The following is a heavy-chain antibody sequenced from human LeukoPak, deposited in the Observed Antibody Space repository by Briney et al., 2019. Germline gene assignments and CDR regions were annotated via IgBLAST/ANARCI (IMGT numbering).Heavy chain of an antibody. J-gene: IGHJ3*02. CDR2: INPSGGST. Sequence: ASVKVSCKASGYTFTNYYFHWVRQAPGQGLEWMGIINPSGGSTSYAQKFQGRVTMTRDTSTSTVYMKLSSLRSDDTAVYFCARAPLSGTYYTDAFDIWGQGTMVTVSS. CDR1: GYTFTNYY. D-gene: IGHD1-26*01. V-gene: IGHV1-46*01. CDR3: ARAPLSGTYYTDAFDI.